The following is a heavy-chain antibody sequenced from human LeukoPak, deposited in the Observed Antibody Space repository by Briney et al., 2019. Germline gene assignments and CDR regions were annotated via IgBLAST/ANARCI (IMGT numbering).Heavy chain of an antibody. D-gene: IGHD1-26*01. Sequence: ASVKVSCKASGCTFTGYYMHWVRQAPGQGLEWMGWINPNSGGTNYAQKFQGRVTMTRDTSISTAYMELSRLRSDDTAVYYCARVPYSGSYYDHYYFDYWGQGTLVTVSS. CDR3: ARVPYSGSYYDHYYFDY. J-gene: IGHJ4*02. CDR2: INPNSGGT. CDR1: GCTFTGYY. V-gene: IGHV1-2*02.